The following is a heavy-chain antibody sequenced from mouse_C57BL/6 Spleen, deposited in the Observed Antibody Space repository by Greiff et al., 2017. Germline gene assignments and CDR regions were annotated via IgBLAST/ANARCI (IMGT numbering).Heavy chain of an antibody. J-gene: IGHJ3*01. V-gene: IGHV1-47*01. CDR2: FHPYNDDT. CDR1: GYTFTTYP. Sequence: QVHVKQSGAELVKPGASVKMSCKASGYTFTTYPIEWMKQNHGKSLEWIGNFHPYNDDTKYNEKFKGKATLTVEKSSSTVYLELSRLTSDDSAVYYCARRGHYDYNWFAYWGQGTLVTVSA. CDR3: ARRGHYDYNWFAY. D-gene: IGHD2-4*01.